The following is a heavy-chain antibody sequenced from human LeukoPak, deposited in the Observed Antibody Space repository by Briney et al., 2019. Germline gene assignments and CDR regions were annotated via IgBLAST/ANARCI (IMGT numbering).Heavy chain of an antibody. CDR3: ARDTTSGWYGGYFDY. Sequence: GGSLRLSCAASGFTFSDYYMSWIRQAPGKGLERVSYISSSGSTIYYADSVKGRFTISRDNAQNSLYLQMNSLRAEDTAVYYCARDTTSGWYGGYFDYWGQGTLVTVSS. CDR1: GFTFSDYY. D-gene: IGHD6-19*01. V-gene: IGHV3-11*01. J-gene: IGHJ4*02. CDR2: ISSSGSTI.